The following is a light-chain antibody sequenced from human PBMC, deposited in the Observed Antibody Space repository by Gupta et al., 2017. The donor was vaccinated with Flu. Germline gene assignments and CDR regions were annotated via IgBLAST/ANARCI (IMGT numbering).Light chain of an antibody. CDR3: QQYGSSPYD. CDR2: GAS. V-gene: IGKV3-20*01. Sequence: EIVLTQSPGTLSLSPGERATLSCRASQSVSSSYLAWYQHKPGQTPRLLIYGASSRATGIPDRFKGSGSGTDFTLTISRLEPEDFAVYYCQQYGSSPYDFGQGTKLEIK. CDR1: QSVSSSY. J-gene: IGKJ2*01.